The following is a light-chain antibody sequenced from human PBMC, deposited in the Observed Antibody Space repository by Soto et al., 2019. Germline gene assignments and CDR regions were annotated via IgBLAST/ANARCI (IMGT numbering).Light chain of an antibody. J-gene: IGKJ1*01. CDR1: QRINSY. CDR2: AAS. Sequence: DIQMTQSPSSLSASVGDRVTITCRASQRINSYLNWHQHKPGKAPKLLIYAASSLQSGVPSRFSGSGSGTDFTLTISSLQPEDFATYSCQQSYSNPRTFGQGNKVDIK. CDR3: QQSYSNPRT. V-gene: IGKV1-39*01.